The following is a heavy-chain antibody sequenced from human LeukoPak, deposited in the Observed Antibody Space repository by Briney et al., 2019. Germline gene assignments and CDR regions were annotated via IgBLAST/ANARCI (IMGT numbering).Heavy chain of an antibody. D-gene: IGHD3-16*02. CDR2: ISYTGST. J-gene: IGHJ5*02. CDR1: GGSLSSSNSY. V-gene: IGHV4-39*07. Sequence: PSETLSLTCTVSGGSLSSSNSYWVWIRLPLGKGLEWIGSISYTGSTYYNPSLKSRVTISVDTSKNQFSLKLSSVTAADTAVYYCARPLSYNWFDPWGQGTLVTVSS. CDR3: ARPLSYNWFDP.